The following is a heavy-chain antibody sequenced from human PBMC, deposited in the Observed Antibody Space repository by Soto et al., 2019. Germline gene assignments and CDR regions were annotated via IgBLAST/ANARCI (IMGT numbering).Heavy chain of an antibody. CDR2: ITPNSGGT. D-gene: IGHD6-13*01. V-gene: IGHV1-2*02. Sequence: ASVKVSCKASGYTFTDYYWHWVRQAPGQGRDGMGWITPNSGGTNYGRKFQARVTMARDTSTTTAYMELSRLTSDDAAVYYCARAGLAATRSGEYAMDVWGQGTTVTVSS. J-gene: IGHJ6*02. CDR3: ARAGLAATRSGEYAMDV. CDR1: GYTFTDYY.